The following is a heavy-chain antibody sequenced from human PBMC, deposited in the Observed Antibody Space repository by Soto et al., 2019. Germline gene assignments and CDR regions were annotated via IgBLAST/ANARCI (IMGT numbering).Heavy chain of an antibody. CDR3: ARVGPRYSDFWSGYYTNYYYGMDV. CDR2: IYPGDSDT. Sequence: GESLKISCTGSGYSFSTYWIAWVRQMPGKGLEWMGIIYPGDSDTRYSPSFQGQVTISADTSTKTAYLQWSSLKASDTAMYYCARVGPRYSDFWSGYYTNYYYGMDVWGQGTTVTVSS. V-gene: IGHV5-51*01. CDR1: GYSFSTYW. D-gene: IGHD3-3*01. J-gene: IGHJ6*02.